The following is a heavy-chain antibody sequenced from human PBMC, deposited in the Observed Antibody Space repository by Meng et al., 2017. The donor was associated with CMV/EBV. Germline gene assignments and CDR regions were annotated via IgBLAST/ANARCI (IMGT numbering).Heavy chain of an antibody. J-gene: IGHJ4*02. CDR1: GYTFTDYY. CDR2: VDPEDGET. CDR3: ATVSKWGTIFDY. Sequence: ASVNVSCKVSGYTFTDYYMHWVQQAPGKGLEWMGLVDPEDGETIYAEKFQDRVTITADTSTDTAYMELSSLKSEDTAVYYCATVSKWGTIFDYWGQGTLVTVSS. V-gene: IGHV1-69-2*01. D-gene: IGHD2-8*01.